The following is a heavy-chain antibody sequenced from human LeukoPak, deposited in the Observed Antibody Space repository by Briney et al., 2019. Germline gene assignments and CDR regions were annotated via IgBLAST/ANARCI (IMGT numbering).Heavy chain of an antibody. D-gene: IGHD3-22*01. CDR1: GGSISSYY. V-gene: IGHV4-59*01. J-gene: IGHJ4*02. CDR2: IYYSGST. CDR3: AKVRYDSSWGFES. Sequence: SETLSLTCTVSGGSISSYYWSWIRQPPGKGLEWIGYIYYSGSTNYNPSLKSRVTISVDTSMNQFSLKLSSVTAADTAVYYCAKVRYDSSWGFESWGQGTLVTVSS.